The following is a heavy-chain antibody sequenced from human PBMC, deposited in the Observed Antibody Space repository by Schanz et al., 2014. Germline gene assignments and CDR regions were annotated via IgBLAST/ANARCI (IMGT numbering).Heavy chain of an antibody. V-gene: IGHV4-34*01. CDR2: IYHTGST. Sequence: QVQLQQWGAGLLKPSETLSLTCGVFGGSFSGYYWSWIRQPPGKGLEWIGEIYHTGSTNYNPSLKSRVTISVDTSKNQFSLKVTSMTAADTAVYYCARGGSVATIAPYTWFDPWGQGTLVTVSS. D-gene: IGHD5-12*01. CDR1: GGSFSGYY. J-gene: IGHJ5*02. CDR3: ARGGSVATIAPYTWFDP.